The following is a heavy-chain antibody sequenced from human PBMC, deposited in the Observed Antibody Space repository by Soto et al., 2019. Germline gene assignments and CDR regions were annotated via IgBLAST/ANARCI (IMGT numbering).Heavy chain of an antibody. CDR3: ARGPQVRLDH. V-gene: IGHV1-8*01. CDR1: GYTFTSYD. Sequence: QVQLVQSGAEVKKPGASVKVSCKASGYTFTSYDINWVRQATGQGLEWMGWMNPNSGNTGYAQKFQGRVTMTRNTSISTAYLELSIPRSDDTAVYSCARGPQVRLDHWGQGTLVTVSS. CDR2: MNPNSGNT. D-gene: IGHD3-10*01. J-gene: IGHJ4*02.